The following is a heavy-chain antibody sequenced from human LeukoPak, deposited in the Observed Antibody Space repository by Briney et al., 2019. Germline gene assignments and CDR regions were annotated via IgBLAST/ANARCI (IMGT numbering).Heavy chain of an antibody. V-gene: IGHV1-2*02. Sequence: ASVKVSCQASGYTFTGYYMHWVRQAPGQGLEWMGWINPNSGGTNYAQKFQGRVTMTRDTSISTAYMELSRLRSDDTAVYYCARARRDIVVRFDYWGQGTLVTVSS. CDR3: ARARRDIVVRFDY. CDR1: GYTFTGYY. J-gene: IGHJ4*02. D-gene: IGHD2-2*01. CDR2: INPNSGGT.